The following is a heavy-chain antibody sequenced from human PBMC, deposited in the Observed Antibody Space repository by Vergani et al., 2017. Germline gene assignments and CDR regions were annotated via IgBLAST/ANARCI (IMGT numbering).Heavy chain of an antibody. V-gene: IGHV3-48*01. D-gene: IGHD6-19*01. CDR2: ISSSSSTI. CDR3: ANRRGWYFDY. Sequence: EVQLVESGGGLVQPGGSLRLSCAASGFTLSTYSMNWVRQAPGKGLEWVSYISSSSSTIYYADSVKGRFTISRDNAKNSLYLKMNSLRAEDTAVYYCANRRGWYFDYWGQGTLVTVSS. CDR1: GFTLSTYS. J-gene: IGHJ4*02.